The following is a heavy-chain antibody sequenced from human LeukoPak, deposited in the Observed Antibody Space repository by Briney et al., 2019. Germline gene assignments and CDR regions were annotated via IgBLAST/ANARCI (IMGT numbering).Heavy chain of an antibody. Sequence: KSSETLSLTCTVSGGSISSYYWSWIRQPPGKGLEWIGYIYTSGSTNYNPSLKSRVTISVDTSKNQFSLKLSSVTAADTAVYYCARRGRYSYGRYYYMDVWGKGTTVTVSS. CDR1: GGSISSYY. CDR2: IYTSGST. V-gene: IGHV4-4*09. J-gene: IGHJ6*03. CDR3: ARRGRYSYGRYYYMDV. D-gene: IGHD5-18*01.